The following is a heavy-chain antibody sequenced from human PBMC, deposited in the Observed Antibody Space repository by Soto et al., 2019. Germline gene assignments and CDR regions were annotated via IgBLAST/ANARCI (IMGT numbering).Heavy chain of an antibody. CDR2: IYYSGST. V-gene: IGHV4-59*01. D-gene: IGHD4-17*01. J-gene: IGHJ3*02. Sequence: PSETLSLTCTVSGGSISSYYWSWIRQPPGKVLEWIGYIYYSGSTNYNPSLKSRVTISVDTSKNQFSLKLSSVTAADTAVYYCARNDYGNDAFDIWGQGTMVNVSS. CDR3: ARNDYGNDAFDI. CDR1: GGSISSYY.